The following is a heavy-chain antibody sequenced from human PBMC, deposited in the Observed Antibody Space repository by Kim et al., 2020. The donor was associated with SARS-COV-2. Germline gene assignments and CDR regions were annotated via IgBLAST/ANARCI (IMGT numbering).Heavy chain of an antibody. CDR1: GFTFSSYG. V-gene: IGHV3-33*05. J-gene: IGHJ4*02. CDR3: ARDLFQLTADY. CDR2: ISYDGSNK. Sequence: GGSLRLSCAASGFTFSSYGMHWVRQAPGKGLEWVAVISYDGSNKYYADSVKGRFTISRDNSKNTLYLQMNSLRAEDTAVYYCARDLFQLTADYWGQGTLVTVSS. D-gene: IGHD3-3*01.